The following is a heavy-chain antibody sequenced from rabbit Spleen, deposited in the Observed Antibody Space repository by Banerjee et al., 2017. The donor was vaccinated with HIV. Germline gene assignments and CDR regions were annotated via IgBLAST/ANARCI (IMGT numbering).Heavy chain of an antibody. CDR2: IDTGSSGFT. CDR3: ARDTSSSFSSYGMDL. V-gene: IGHV1S40*01. Sequence: QSLEESGGGLVKPGASLTLTCKASGVSFSVSSYMCWVRQAPGKGLEWIACIDTGSSGFTYFASWAKGRFTISKTSSTTVTLQMTSLTAADTATYFCARDTSSSFSSYGMDLWGPGTLVTVS. CDR1: GVSFSVSSY. D-gene: IGHD1-1*01. J-gene: IGHJ6*01.